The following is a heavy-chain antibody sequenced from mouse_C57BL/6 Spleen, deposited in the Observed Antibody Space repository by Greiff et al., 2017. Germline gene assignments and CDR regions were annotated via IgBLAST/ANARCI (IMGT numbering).Heavy chain of an antibody. J-gene: IGHJ1*03. CDR1: GFTFSDYG. V-gene: IGHV5-15*01. CDR2: ISNLAYSI. D-gene: IGHD1-1*01. CDR3: ARPHYYGSSSYWHFDV. Sequence: EVKLMESGGGLVQPGGSLKLSCAASGFTFSDYGMAWVRQAPRKGPEWVAFISNLAYSIYYADTVTGRFTISRENAKNTLYLEMSSLRSEDTAMYYCARPHYYGSSSYWHFDVWGTGTTVTVAS.